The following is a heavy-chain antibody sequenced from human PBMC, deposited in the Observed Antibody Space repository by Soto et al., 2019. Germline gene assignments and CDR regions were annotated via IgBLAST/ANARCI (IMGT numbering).Heavy chain of an antibody. D-gene: IGHD3-10*02. V-gene: IGHV4-4*07. Sequence: SETLSLTCTVSGGSISSYYWSWIRQPAGKGLEWIGRIYTSGSTNYNPSLKSRVTMSVDTSKNQFSLMQSSVTAADTSVYHCAREAQSPYFDSYVFVLRGVGHSDAFDIWGQGTMVTVSS. CDR1: GGSISSYY. CDR3: AREAQSPYFDSYVFVLRGVGHSDAFDI. CDR2: IYTSGST. J-gene: IGHJ3*02.